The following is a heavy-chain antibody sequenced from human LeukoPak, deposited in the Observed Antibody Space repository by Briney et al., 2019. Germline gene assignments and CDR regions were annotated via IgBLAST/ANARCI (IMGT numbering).Heavy chain of an antibody. J-gene: IGHJ3*02. Sequence: ASVKVSCKASGYTFTGYYMHWVRQAPGQGLEWMGWINPNSGGTNYAQKFQGRVTMTRDTSISTAYMELSRLRSDDTAVYYCARTAVAGTHDAFDIWGQGTMVTVSS. CDR3: ARTAVAGTHDAFDI. CDR1: GYTFTGYY. D-gene: IGHD6-19*01. CDR2: INPNSGGT. V-gene: IGHV1-2*02.